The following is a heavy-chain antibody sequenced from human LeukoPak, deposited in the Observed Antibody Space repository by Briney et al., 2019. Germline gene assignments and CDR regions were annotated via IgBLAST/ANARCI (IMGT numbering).Heavy chain of an antibody. CDR1: GGSISSYY. Sequence: SETLSLTCTVSGGSISSYYWSWIRQPPGKRLEWIGYIYYSGSTNYNPSLKSRVTILVDTSENQFSLKLSSVTAADTAVYYCARVFSYPLRAPFDPWGQGTLVTVSS. J-gene: IGHJ5*02. CDR2: IYYSGST. CDR3: ARVFSYPLRAPFDP. V-gene: IGHV4-59*01. D-gene: IGHD3-3*01.